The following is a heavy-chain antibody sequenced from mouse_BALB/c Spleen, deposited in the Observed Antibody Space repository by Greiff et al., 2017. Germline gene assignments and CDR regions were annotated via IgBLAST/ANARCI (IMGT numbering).Heavy chain of an antibody. CDR3: ARGRGYGRDYFDY. D-gene: IGHD1-2*01. V-gene: IGHV5-6-5*01. J-gene: IGHJ2*01. CDR1: GFTFSSYA. Sequence: EVKVVESGGGLVKPGGSLKLSCAASGFTFSSYAMSWVRQTPEKRLEWVASISSGGSTYYPDSVKGRFTISRDNARNILYLQMSSLRSEDTAMYYCARGRGYGRDYFDYWGQGTTLTVSS. CDR2: ISSGGST.